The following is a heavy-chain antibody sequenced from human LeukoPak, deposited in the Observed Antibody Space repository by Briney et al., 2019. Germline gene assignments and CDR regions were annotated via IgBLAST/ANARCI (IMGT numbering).Heavy chain of an antibody. CDR2: MNPNSGNT. Sequence: ASVKVSCKASGYTFTSYDINWVRQATGQGLEWMGLMNPNSGNTGYAQKFQGRVTITRNTSISTAYMELSGLRSEDTAVYYCARIGYCSSTSCQDYYMDVWGKGTTVTISS. CDR3: ARIGYCSSTSCQDYYMDV. CDR1: GYTFTSYD. D-gene: IGHD2-2*01. V-gene: IGHV1-8*03. J-gene: IGHJ6*03.